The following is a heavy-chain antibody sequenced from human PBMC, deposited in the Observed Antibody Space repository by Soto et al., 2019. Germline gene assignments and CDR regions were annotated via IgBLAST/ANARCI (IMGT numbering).Heavy chain of an antibody. V-gene: IGHV3-66*01. D-gene: IGHD3-10*01. J-gene: IGHJ4*02. CDR1: GFTVSSTY. CDR2: MYSGGTT. CDR3: ASGASGNYR. Sequence: EVQLVESGGGLVQPGGSLRLSCAASGFTVSSTYMTWVSQAPGKGLEWVSNMYSGGTTSYADSVKGRFTISRDNSKNTLCLQMNSLRDDDTAVYYCASGASGNYRWGQVTLVTVSS.